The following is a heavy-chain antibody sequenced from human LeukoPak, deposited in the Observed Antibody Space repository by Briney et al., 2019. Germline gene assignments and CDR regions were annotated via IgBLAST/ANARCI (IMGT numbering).Heavy chain of an antibody. CDR3: ASARRYYDSSGTPDY. CDR2: IIPIFGTA. Sequence: GASVTVSCKASGGTFSSYAISWVRQAPGQGLEWMGGIIPIFGTANYAQKFQGRVTITADESTSTAYMELSSLRSEDTAVYYCASARRYYDSSGTPDYWGQGTLVTVSS. V-gene: IGHV1-69*13. J-gene: IGHJ4*02. D-gene: IGHD3-22*01. CDR1: GGTFSSYA.